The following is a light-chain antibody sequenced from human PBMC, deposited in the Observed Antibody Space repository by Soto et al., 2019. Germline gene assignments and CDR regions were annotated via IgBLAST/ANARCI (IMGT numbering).Light chain of an antibody. Sequence: DIVMTQSPLSLPVTPGEPASISCTSSQSLHNNGDNYLDWYLQKPGQSPQLLIYLGSNRASGVPDRFSGSGSGTDFTLKISRVEGVDVGVYYCMQGLQTPIMFGQGTRLEIK. CDR1: QSLHNNGDNY. J-gene: IGKJ5*01. CDR2: LGS. CDR3: MQGLQTPIM. V-gene: IGKV2-28*01.